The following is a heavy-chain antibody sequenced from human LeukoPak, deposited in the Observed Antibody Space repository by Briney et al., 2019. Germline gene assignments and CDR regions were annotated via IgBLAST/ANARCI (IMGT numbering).Heavy chain of an antibody. Sequence: SETLSLTCSVSGGSISSYYWSWIRQPPGKGLEWIGYIYDSGGTNYNSSLKSRVPISVDTSKNQFSLKLSSVTAADTAVYYCARRIWGGYCSSTSCYKGTLWYYYYMDVWGKGTTVTVSS. CDR3: ARRIWGGYCSSTSCYKGTLWYYYYMDV. CDR1: GGSISSYY. D-gene: IGHD2-2*02. V-gene: IGHV4-59*12. CDR2: IYDSGGT. J-gene: IGHJ6*03.